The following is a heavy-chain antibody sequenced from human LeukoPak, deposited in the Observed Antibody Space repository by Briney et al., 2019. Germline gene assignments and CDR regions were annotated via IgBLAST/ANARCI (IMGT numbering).Heavy chain of an antibody. Sequence: PSETLSLTCTVSGGSISSYYWSWIRQPPGKGLEWIEYIYTSGSTNYNPSLKSRVIIIVDTAKNQFYLKLSSVTAADTAVYYCARGVSHFDIWGQGTMVTVSS. V-gene: IGHV4-4*09. CDR3: ARGVSHFDI. CDR2: IYTSGST. D-gene: IGHD3-16*01. J-gene: IGHJ3*02. CDR1: GGSISSYY.